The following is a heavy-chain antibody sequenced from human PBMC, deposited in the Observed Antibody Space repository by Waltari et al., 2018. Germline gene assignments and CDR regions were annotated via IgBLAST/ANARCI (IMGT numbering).Heavy chain of an antibody. CDR3: AKHLTLVRGIGPYFDY. V-gene: IGHV3-23*01. Sequence: EVQLLESGGGLVQPGGSLNLSWTASGLPFSNYAMTWVRQDPGKGLEWVSVIRGIGDNTFYVDSVKGRFTISRDNSKNTLYLQMNSLRAEDTAVYYCAKHLTLVRGIGPYFDYWGQGTLVTVSS. D-gene: IGHD3-10*01. J-gene: IGHJ4*02. CDR1: GLPFSNYA. CDR2: IRGIGDNT.